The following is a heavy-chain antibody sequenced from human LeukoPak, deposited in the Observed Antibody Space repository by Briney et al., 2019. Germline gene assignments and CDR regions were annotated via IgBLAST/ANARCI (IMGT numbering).Heavy chain of an antibody. CDR1: GFTFSTSS. D-gene: IGHD2-15*01. CDR2: ITSSSSYI. J-gene: IGHJ5*02. V-gene: IGHV3-21*04. Sequence: GGSLRLSCAAFGFTFSTSSMNWVRQAPGKGLEWVSSITSSSSYINYADSVKGRFTISRDNAKNSLYLQMNSLRAEDTAVYYCARGYCSGGSCFRNWFDPWGQGTLVTVSS. CDR3: ARGYCSGGSCFRNWFDP.